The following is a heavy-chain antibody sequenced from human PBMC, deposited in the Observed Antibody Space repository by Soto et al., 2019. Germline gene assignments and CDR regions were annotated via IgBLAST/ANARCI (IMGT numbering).Heavy chain of an antibody. CDR2: INHSGST. J-gene: IGHJ4*02. Sequence: SETLSLTCAVYGGSFSGYYWSWIRQPPGKGLEWIGEINHSGSTNYNPSLKSRVTISVDTSKNQFSLKLSSVTAADTAVYYCARVKYCSGGSCYYYFDYWGQGTLVTVSS. CDR3: ARVKYCSGGSCYYYFDY. V-gene: IGHV4-34*01. D-gene: IGHD2-15*01. CDR1: GGSFSGYY.